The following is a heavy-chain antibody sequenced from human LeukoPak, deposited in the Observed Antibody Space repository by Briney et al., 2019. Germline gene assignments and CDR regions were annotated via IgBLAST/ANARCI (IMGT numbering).Heavy chain of an antibody. J-gene: IGHJ5*02. CDR2: VYTSGST. CDR3: AREKIGYYDGSGRGWFDP. Sequence: PSETLSLTCTVSGGSLSSDNYSWGWVRQPAGKGLEWIGRVYTSGSTNYNPSLKSRVTISVDTSKKQFSLKLSSVTAADTAVYYCAREKIGYYDGSGRGWFDPWGQGTLVTVSS. D-gene: IGHD3-22*01. CDR1: GGSLSSDNYS. V-gene: IGHV4-61*02.